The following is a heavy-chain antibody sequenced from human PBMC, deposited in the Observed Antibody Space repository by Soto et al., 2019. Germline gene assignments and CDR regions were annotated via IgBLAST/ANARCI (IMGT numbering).Heavy chain of an antibody. Sequence: GGSLRLSCAASGFTFSSYWMSWVRQAPGKGLEWVANIKQDGSEKYYVDSVKGRFTISRDNAKNSLYLQMNSLRAEDTAVYYCARGRGSYYPFPLDYWGQGTLVTVSS. J-gene: IGHJ4*02. CDR3: ARGRGSYYPFPLDY. CDR2: IKQDGSEK. CDR1: GFTFSSYW. D-gene: IGHD1-26*01. V-gene: IGHV3-7*03.